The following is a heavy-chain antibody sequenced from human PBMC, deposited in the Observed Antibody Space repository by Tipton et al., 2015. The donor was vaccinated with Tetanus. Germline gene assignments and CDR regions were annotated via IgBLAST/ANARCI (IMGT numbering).Heavy chain of an antibody. CDR1: GGSMSTYY. CDR3: ARDQGGGRVVRLNWFDP. Sequence: TLSLTCTVSGGSMSTYYWSWIRQRPGKGPEWIGYIYYSGSTYYNPSLKSRVSMSVDTSKNQFFLNLTSVTAADTATYYCARDQGGGRVVRLNWFDPWGQGTLVTVSS. J-gene: IGHJ5*02. V-gene: IGHV4-59*06. CDR2: IYYSGST. D-gene: IGHD5-24*01.